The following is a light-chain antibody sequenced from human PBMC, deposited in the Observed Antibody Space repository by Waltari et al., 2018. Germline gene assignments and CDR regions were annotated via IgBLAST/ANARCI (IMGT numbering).Light chain of an antibody. CDR2: ASN. CDR1: QSIDFY. V-gene: IGKV1-39*01. CDR3: QQSYSSQWT. Sequence: DIQMTQSPSSLSASVGDRITITCRASQSIDFYLHWYRQRPGKAPELLIYASNILQSGVPSRFRGSGSGTEFTLTISSLQTEDFAIYYCQQSYSSQWTFGPGTKVEIK. J-gene: IGKJ1*01.